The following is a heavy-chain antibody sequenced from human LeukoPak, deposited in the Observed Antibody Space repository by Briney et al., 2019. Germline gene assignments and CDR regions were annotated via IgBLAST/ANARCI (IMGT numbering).Heavy chain of an antibody. Sequence: PGGSLRLSCAASGFTFSAYWVHWVRHAPGKGLVWVSRINSDGNSTSYADSVKGRFTISRDNAKNTLYLQMNSLRAEDTAVYYCTSKTTDYYDSSGVGGYWGQGTLVTVSS. J-gene: IGHJ4*02. CDR2: INSDGNST. CDR1: GFTFSAYW. V-gene: IGHV3-74*01. D-gene: IGHD3-22*01. CDR3: TSKTTDYYDSSGVGGY.